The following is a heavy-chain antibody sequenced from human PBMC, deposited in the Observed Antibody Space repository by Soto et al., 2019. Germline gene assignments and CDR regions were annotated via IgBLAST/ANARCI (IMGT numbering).Heavy chain of an antibody. J-gene: IGHJ4*02. V-gene: IGHV3-23*01. CDR2: IGGSGRTT. CDR3: AKSRYSDSSGDFYDY. Sequence: PGGSLRLSCAASAFTFNNYAMSWVLQAPGKGLEWVSGIGGSGRTTYYADSVKGRFTISRDNSNNTLFLQMNSLRAEDTAVYYCAKSRYSDSSGDFYDYWGQGTLVTVSS. D-gene: IGHD3-22*01. CDR1: AFTFNNYA.